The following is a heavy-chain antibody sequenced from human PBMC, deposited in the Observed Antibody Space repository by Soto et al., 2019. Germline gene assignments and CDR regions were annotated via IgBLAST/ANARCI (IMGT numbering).Heavy chain of an antibody. CDR3: ARFSRYRPYYGMDV. J-gene: IGHJ6*02. V-gene: IGHV2-70*01. Sequence: SGPTLVNPTQTLTLTCTFSGFSLSTGGMCVSWIRQPPGKALEWLALIDWDDDKYYSTSLKTRLTISKDTSKNQVVLTMTNMDPVDTATYYCARFSRYRPYYGMDVWGQGTTVTVSS. CDR1: GFSLSTGGMC. CDR2: IDWDDDK. D-gene: IGHD5-18*01.